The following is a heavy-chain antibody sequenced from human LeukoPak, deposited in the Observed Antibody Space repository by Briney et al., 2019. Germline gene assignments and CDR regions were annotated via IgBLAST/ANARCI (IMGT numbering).Heavy chain of an antibody. V-gene: IGHV1-8*01. D-gene: IGHD3-22*01. Sequence: ASVKVSCKASGYTFTSYDINWVRQAPGQGLEWMGWMNPNSGNTGYAQKFQGRVTITRNTSISTAYMELSSLRSEDTAVYYCARDRYYYDSSGSYYYYGMDVWGQGTTVTVSS. CDR3: ARDRYYYDSSGSYYYYGMDV. CDR2: MNPNSGNT. J-gene: IGHJ6*02. CDR1: GYTFTSYD.